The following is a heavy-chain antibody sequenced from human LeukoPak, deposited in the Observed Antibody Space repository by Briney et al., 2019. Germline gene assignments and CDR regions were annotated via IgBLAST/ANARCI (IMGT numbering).Heavy chain of an antibody. CDR2: ISSSSSTI. CDR1: GFTFGTYT. Sequence: GGSLRLSCAASGFTFGTYTMNWVRQAPGKGRNWVSYISSSSSTIYYADSVKGRFTVSRDNAKNSLYLQMNSLRAEDTAVYYCAGGESEYSSSGDFAYWGQGTLVTVSS. CDR3: AGGESEYSSSGDFAY. J-gene: IGHJ4*02. D-gene: IGHD6-6*01. V-gene: IGHV3-48*01.